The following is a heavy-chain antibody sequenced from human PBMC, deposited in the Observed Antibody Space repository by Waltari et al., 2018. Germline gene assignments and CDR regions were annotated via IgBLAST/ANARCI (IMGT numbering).Heavy chain of an antibody. J-gene: IGHJ4*02. V-gene: IGHV4-59*08. CDR2: IYYSGGT. D-gene: IGHD2-15*01. Sequence: QVLLKESGPGLEKSSETLSLICTVSGGSINPFYWSWLRQTPGKGLEWIGYIYYSGGTNYNPSLKSRVTHSADTSKNQVSLKLTSVTAADTATYFCARQVSGEPYFDNWGQGISVTVSS. CDR1: GGSINPFY. CDR3: ARQVSGEPYFDN.